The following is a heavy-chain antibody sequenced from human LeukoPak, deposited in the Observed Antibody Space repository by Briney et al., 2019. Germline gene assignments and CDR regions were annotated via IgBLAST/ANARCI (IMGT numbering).Heavy chain of an antibody. V-gene: IGHV1-2*05. Sequence: ASVKVSCKASGYTFTGYYMHWVRQAPGQGLEWMGRINPNSGGTNYAQKFEGRDSMTRDRYISTAYKELSRLRYDDTGVYYCARGRAPDMVRGVFDYWGQGTLVTVSS. CDR3: ARGRAPDMVRGVFDY. D-gene: IGHD3-10*01. J-gene: IGHJ4*02. CDR2: INPNSGGT. CDR1: GYTFTGYY.